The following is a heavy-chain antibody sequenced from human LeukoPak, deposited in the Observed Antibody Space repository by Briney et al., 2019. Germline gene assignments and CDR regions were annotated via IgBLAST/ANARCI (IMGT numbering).Heavy chain of an antibody. J-gene: IGHJ4*02. CDR1: GFTFSSYW. V-gene: IGHV3-7*01. CDR2: IKQDGSEK. Sequence: GGSLRLSYAASGFTFSSYWMSWVRQAPGKGLEWVANIKQDGSEKYYVDSVKGRFTISRDNAKNSLYLQMNSLRAEDTAVYYCARDDYYDSSGPQMTDYWGQGTLVTVSS. D-gene: IGHD3-22*01. CDR3: ARDDYYDSSGPQMTDY.